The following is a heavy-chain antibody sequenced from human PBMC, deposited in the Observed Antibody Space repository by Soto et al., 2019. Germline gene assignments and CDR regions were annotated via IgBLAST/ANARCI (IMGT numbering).Heavy chain of an antibody. V-gene: IGHV3-7*01. J-gene: IGHJ5*02. D-gene: IGHD3-3*01. CDR1: GFTFSSYW. CDR2: IKQDGSEK. CDR3: ARDRRYDFWSGYFRFDP. Sequence: SLRLSCAASGFTFSSYWMSWVRQAPGKGLEWVANIKQDGSEKYYVDSVKGRFTISRDNAKNSLYLQMNSLRAEDTAVYYCARDRRYDFWSGYFRFDPWGQGTLVTVSS.